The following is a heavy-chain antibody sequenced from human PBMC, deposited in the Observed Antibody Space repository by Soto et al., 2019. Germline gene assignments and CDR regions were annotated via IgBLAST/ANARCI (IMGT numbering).Heavy chain of an antibody. D-gene: IGHD2-2*02. CDR1: GYTFTSYD. Sequence: ASVKVSCKASGYTFTSYDINWVRQATGQGLEWMGWMNPNSGNTGYAQKFQGRVTMTRNTSISTAYMELSSLRSEDTAVYYCATEPPLRGYREVAFDIWGQGTMVTVSS. CDR2: MNPNSGNT. V-gene: IGHV1-8*01. J-gene: IGHJ3*02. CDR3: ATEPPLRGYREVAFDI.